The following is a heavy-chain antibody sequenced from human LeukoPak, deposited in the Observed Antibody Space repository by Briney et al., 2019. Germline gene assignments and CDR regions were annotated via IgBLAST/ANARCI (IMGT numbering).Heavy chain of an antibody. D-gene: IGHD6-19*01. V-gene: IGHV4-39*01. CDR2: IYYSGST. Sequence: SETLSLTCTVSGGSISSSSYYWGWIRQPPGKGLEWIGSIYYSGSTYYNPSLKSRVTISVDTSKNQFSLKLSSVTAADTAVYYCARRNRVAGTGHDYWGQGTLVTVSS. CDR3: ARRNRVAGTGHDY. CDR1: GGSISSSSYY. J-gene: IGHJ4*02.